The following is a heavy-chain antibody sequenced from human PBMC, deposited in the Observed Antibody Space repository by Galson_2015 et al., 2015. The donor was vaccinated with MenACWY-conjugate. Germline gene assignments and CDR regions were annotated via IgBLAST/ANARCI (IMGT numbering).Heavy chain of an antibody. V-gene: IGHV1-18*04. CDR3: ARVSLRDSGSNPNWLYP. CDR1: GYTFTNYD. D-gene: IGHD3-10*01. Sequence: CKASGYTFTNYDITWVRQAPGQGLEWMGWISHYNGNTRFGEKVQGRVSMTTDTSTNTAYMELRSLRSDDTAVYYCARVSLRDSGSNPNWLYPWGQGTLVTVSS. J-gene: IGHJ5*02. CDR2: ISHYNGNT.